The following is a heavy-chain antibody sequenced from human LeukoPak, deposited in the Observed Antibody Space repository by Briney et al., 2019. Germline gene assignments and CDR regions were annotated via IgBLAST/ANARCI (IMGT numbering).Heavy chain of an antibody. V-gene: IGHV3-9*01. CDR2: ISWNSGSI. CDR3: AKADLLGGWLLLGSDAFDI. J-gene: IGHJ3*02. D-gene: IGHD3-22*01. Sequence: GRSLRLSCAASGFTFDDYAMHWVRQAPGKGLEWVSGISWNSGSIGYADSVKGRFTISRDNAKNSLYLQMNSLRAEDTALYYCAKADLLGGWLLLGSDAFDIWGQGTMVTVSS. CDR1: GFTFDDYA.